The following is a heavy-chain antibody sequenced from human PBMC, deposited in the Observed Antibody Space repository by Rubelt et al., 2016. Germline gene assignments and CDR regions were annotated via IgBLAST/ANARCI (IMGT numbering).Heavy chain of an antibody. CDR1: GFTVSNAW. J-gene: IGHJ4*02. Sequence: EVQLVESGGGLVKPGGSLRVSCAASGFTVSNAWMSWVRQAPGKGRERFGRIKRKTDGGTTDYAAPVKCRFTIARDDSQNTLYLQMNSLKTEDTAVHYCTTDGDSSSSGWTTWGQGTLVTVSS. V-gene: IGHV3-15*01. D-gene: IGHD6-6*01. CDR2: IKRKTDGGTT. CDR3: TTDGDSSSSGWTT.